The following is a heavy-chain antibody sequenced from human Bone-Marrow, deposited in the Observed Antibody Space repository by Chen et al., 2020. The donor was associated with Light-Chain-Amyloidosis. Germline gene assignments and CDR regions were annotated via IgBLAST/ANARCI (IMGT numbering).Heavy chain of an antibody. D-gene: IGHD5-12*01. Sequence: EVQLEQSGPEVKKPGESLKISCKGSGYTFPNYWIGWVRQMPGKGLEWMGVIYPDDSDARYSPSFEGQVTISADKSITTAYLQWRSLKASDTAMYYCARRRVGYNFDSWGQGTLVTVPS. J-gene: IGHJ4*02. CDR3: ARRRVGYNFDS. CDR1: GYTFPNYW. CDR2: IYPDDSDA. V-gene: IGHV5-51*01.